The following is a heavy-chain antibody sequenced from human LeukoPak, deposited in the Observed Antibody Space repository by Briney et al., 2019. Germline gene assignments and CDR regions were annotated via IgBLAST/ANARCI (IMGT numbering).Heavy chain of an antibody. CDR2: ISYDGSNK. CDR3: ATDSNHHYYSVPAHFDY. J-gene: IGHJ4*02. D-gene: IGHD3-22*01. V-gene: IGHV3-30*03. Sequence: GRSLTLSCAASGFTFSSYGMHWVRQAPGQGLEGVAVISYDGSNKYYADSVKGGFTISRDNSKNTLYLQTNTPRAEDTAVYYCATDSNHHYYSVPAHFDYWGQGTLVTASS. CDR1: GFTFSSYG.